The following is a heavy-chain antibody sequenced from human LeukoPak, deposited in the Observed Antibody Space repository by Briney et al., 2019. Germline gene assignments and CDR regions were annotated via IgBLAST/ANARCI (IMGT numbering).Heavy chain of an antibody. J-gene: IGHJ4*02. CDR1: GVFISSSYYY. Sequence: PSETLSLTCTVSGVFISSSYYYLGWIRQPPGKGLEWIGTIYYSGSTNYNPSLKSRVTISVDTSKKLFSLKLSSVTAADTAVYYCARHRVAAVGTFYFDYWGQGTLVTVSS. CDR2: IYYSGST. CDR3: ARHRVAAVGTFYFDY. D-gene: IGHD6-13*01. V-gene: IGHV4-39*01.